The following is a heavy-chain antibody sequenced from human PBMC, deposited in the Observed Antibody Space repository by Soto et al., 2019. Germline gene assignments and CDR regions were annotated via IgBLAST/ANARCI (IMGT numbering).Heavy chain of an antibody. CDR1: GGSVSSKKW. J-gene: IGHJ3*02. CDR2: IFHRGDT. CDR3: ASYVGTGGYGAFDI. D-gene: IGHD3-16*01. V-gene: IGHV4-4*02. Sequence: QVLLQESGPGLVKASGTLSLTCALSGGSVSSKKWWTWVRQTPGKGLEWIGEIFHRGDTNYNAFFKSRVTISIDKSRNQVSLTLTSVTAADTAVYYCASYVGTGGYGAFDIWGQGTVVTVSS.